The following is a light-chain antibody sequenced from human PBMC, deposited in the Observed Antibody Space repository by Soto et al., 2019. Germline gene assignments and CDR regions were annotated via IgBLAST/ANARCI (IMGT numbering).Light chain of an antibody. CDR3: SSYTSSSTVGV. Sequence: QSALTQPASVSRSPGQSITISCTGTSSDVGGYDSVSWYQQHPGKAPKLMIYEVSNRPSGVSSRFSGSKSGNTASLTISGLQAEDEADYYCSSYTSSSTVGVFGGGTKLTVL. V-gene: IGLV2-14*01. CDR1: SSDVGGYDS. CDR2: EVS. J-gene: IGLJ2*01.